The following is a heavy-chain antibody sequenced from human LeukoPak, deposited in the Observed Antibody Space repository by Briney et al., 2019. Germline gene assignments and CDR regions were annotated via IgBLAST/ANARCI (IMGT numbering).Heavy chain of an antibody. CDR2: IYYSGST. J-gene: IGHJ4*02. CDR1: GGSISSSSYY. V-gene: IGHV4-39*07. Sequence: PSETLSLTCTVSGGSISSSSYYWGWIRQPPGKGLEWIGSIYYSGSTYYNPSLKSRVTISVDTSKNQFSLNLTSVTAADTAVYYCARVPWYYYDSSGYYYFDYWGQGTLVTVSS. D-gene: IGHD3-22*01. CDR3: ARVPWYYYDSSGYYYFDY.